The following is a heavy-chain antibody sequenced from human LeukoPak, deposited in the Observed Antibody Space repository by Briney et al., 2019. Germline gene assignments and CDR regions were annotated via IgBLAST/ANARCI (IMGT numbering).Heavy chain of an antibody. CDR1: GFTFSDYY. CDR3: ARVTYYYGSGSYYFDY. Sequence: PGGSLRLSCAASGFTFSDYYMSWIRQAPGKGLEWVSYISSSGSTIYYADSVKGRFTISRDNAKNSLYPQMNSLRAEDTAVYYCARVTYYYGSGSYYFDYWGQGTLVTVSS. CDR2: ISSSGSTI. J-gene: IGHJ4*02. V-gene: IGHV3-11*01. D-gene: IGHD3-10*01.